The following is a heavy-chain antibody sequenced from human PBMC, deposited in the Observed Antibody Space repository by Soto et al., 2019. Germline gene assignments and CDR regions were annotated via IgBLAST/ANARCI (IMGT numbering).Heavy chain of an antibody. D-gene: IGHD6-13*01. CDR3: ARTRPPDSSTWYFDY. J-gene: IGHJ4*01. Sequence: TSETLSLTCTVSGGSISSYYWSWIRQPPGKGLEWIGHIYYSGSTNYNPSLRSRVTISVDTSKNQFSLKLSSVTAADTAVYYCARTRPPDSSTWYFDYWGHGTLVTVSS. CDR2: IYYSGST. V-gene: IGHV4-59*01. CDR1: GGSISSYY.